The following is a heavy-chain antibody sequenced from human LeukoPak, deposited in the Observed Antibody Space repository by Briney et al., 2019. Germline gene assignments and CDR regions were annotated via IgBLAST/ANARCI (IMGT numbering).Heavy chain of an antibody. CDR1: GFTFSSYW. D-gene: IGHD1-7*01. Sequence: PGGSLRLSCAASGFTFSSYWMHWVRQAPGKGLVWVSRINSDGSTTSYADSVKGRFTISRDNAKNTLYLQMNSLRAEDTAVYYCARVDNWNYVYYYYYYYMDVWGKGTTVTVSS. J-gene: IGHJ6*03. CDR3: ARVDNWNYVYYYYYYYMDV. V-gene: IGHV3-74*01. CDR2: INSDGSTT.